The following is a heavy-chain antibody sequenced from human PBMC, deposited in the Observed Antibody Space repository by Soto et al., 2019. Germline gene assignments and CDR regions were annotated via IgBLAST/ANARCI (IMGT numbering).Heavy chain of an antibody. J-gene: IGHJ3*02. V-gene: IGHV1-69*13. CDR1: GGTFSSYA. D-gene: IGHD1-26*01. CDR2: IIPIFGTA. CDR3: AREIVGAISRSDALDI. Sequence: VASVKVSCKASGGTFSSYAISWVRQAPGQGLEWVGGIIPIFGTANYAQKFQGRVTITADESTSTAYMELSSLRSEDTAVYYCAREIVGAISRSDALDIWGQGTMVTVSS.